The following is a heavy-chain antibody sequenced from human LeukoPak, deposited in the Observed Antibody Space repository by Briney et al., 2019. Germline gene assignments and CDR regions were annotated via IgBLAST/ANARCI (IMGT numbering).Heavy chain of an antibody. D-gene: IGHD3-10*01. CDR1: GFTFSSYS. CDR2: ISSSSSYI. Sequence: GGSLRLSCAASGFTFSSYSMNWVRQAPGKGLEWVSSISSSSSYIYYADSVKGRFTISRDNAKNSLYLQMNSLRAEDTAVYYCATRRITMVRAFDYWGQGTLVTVSS. V-gene: IGHV3-21*01. J-gene: IGHJ4*02. CDR3: ATRRITMVRAFDY.